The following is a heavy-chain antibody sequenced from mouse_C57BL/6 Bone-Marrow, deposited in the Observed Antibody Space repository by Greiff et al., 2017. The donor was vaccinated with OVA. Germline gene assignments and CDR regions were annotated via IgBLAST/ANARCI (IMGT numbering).Heavy chain of an antibody. CDR3: AREGSGYLDY. CDR2: IDPSDSYT. Sequence: VQLQQPGAELVKPGASVKLSCKASGYTFTSYWMQWVKQRPGQGLEWIGEIDPSDSYTNYNQKFKGKATLTVDTSSSTAYMQLSSLTSEDSAVYYCAREGSGYLDYWGQGTTLTVSS. V-gene: IGHV1-50*01. J-gene: IGHJ2*01. D-gene: IGHD3-2*02. CDR1: GYTFTSYW.